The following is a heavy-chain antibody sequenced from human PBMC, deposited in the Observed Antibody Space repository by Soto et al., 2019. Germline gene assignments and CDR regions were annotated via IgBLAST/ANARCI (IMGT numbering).Heavy chain of an antibody. Sequence: SETLSLTCTVSGGSISSYYWSWIRQPPGKGLEWIGYIYYSGSTNYNPSLKSRVTISVDTSKNQFSLKLSSVTAADTAVYYCARHGYSSSSWFDYWGQGTLVTVSS. D-gene: IGHD6-6*01. CDR3: ARHGYSSSSWFDY. CDR2: IYYSGST. V-gene: IGHV4-59*08. CDR1: GGSISSYY. J-gene: IGHJ4*02.